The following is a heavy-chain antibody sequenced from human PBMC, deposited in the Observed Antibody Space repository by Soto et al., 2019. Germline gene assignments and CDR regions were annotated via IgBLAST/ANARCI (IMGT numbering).Heavy chain of an antibody. D-gene: IGHD3-22*01. J-gene: IGHJ4*02. CDR1: GFSLTTSGVG. Sequence: QITLKESGPTLVKPTQTLTLTCTFSGFSLTTSGVGVGWVRQPPGKALEWLALIYWDDDKRYSPSLKSRLTIIKDTSKNQVVLTMATMDPVDTATYYCAHSYHDSSSYYYIFDYWGQGTLVTVSS. CDR3: AHSYHDSSSYYYIFDY. CDR2: IYWDDDK. V-gene: IGHV2-5*02.